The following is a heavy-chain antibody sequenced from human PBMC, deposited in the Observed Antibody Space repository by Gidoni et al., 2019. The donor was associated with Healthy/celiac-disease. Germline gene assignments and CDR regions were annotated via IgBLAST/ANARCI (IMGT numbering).Heavy chain of an antibody. CDR3: ARQDSPVAAVDY. CDR1: GFTFSRYG. Sequence: QVQLVESGVGLVQPGRSLRLSCAASGFTFSRYGMHWVRKAPGKGLGWVAVIWYDGSNKYYADSVKGRFTISRDNSKNTLYLQMNSLRAEDTAVYYCARQDSPVAAVDYWGQGTLVTVSS. J-gene: IGHJ4*02. D-gene: IGHD6-19*01. V-gene: IGHV3-33*01. CDR2: IWYDGSNK.